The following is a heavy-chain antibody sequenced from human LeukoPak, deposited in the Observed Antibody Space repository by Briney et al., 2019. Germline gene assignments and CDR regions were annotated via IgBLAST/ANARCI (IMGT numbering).Heavy chain of an antibody. CDR1: DGSSTSGDYY. V-gene: IGHV4-31*03. D-gene: IGHD3-22*01. CDR3: ARGDSISHQNFDS. J-gene: IGHJ4*02. Sequence: PSQTLSLTCTVSDGSSTSGDYYWSWIRQHPGKGLEWIGYIYYSGSTYYNPSLKSRVTISVDTSKKQFSLKLSSVTAADTAVYYCARGDSISHQNFDSWGQGILVTVSS. CDR2: IYYSGST.